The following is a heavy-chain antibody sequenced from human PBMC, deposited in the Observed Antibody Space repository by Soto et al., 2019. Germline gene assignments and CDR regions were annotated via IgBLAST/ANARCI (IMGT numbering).Heavy chain of an antibody. V-gene: IGHV4-4*07. D-gene: IGHD6-19*01. Sequence: SETLSLTCTVSGGSISSFYWSWIRQPAGKGLEWIGRIYTSGITNYNPSVKSRVTLSVDTSKNQFSLKLRSVTAADTAVYYRERVGMVGTVLGSWFDAWSQGTLVTVSS. CDR2: IYTSGIT. CDR3: ERVGMVGTVLGSWFDA. CDR1: GGSISSFY. J-gene: IGHJ5*02.